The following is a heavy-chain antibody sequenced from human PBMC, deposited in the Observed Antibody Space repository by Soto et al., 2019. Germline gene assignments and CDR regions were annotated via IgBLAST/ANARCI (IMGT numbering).Heavy chain of an antibody. V-gene: IGHV3-23*01. CDR3: AKDRPTTSSSKMDV. Sequence: GGSLRLSCAASGFTFSTFAMSWVRQAPGKGLEWVSTISGGGDGTYYADSVKGRFTISRDNSKNTMYLQMDSLRAEDTAVYYCAKDRPTTSSSKMDVWGKGTTVTVSS. J-gene: IGHJ6*04. CDR1: GFTFSTFA. CDR2: ISGGGDGT. D-gene: IGHD6-6*01.